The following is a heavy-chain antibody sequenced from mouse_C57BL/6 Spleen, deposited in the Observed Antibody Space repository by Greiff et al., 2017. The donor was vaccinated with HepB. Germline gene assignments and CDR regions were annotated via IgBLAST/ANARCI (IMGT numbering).Heavy chain of an antibody. CDR1: GYTFTSYG. CDR3: ARASTVVEEDWFAY. Sequence: VQLVESGAELARPGASVKLSCKASGYTFTSYGISWVKQRTGQGLEWIGEIYPRSGNTYYNEKFKGKATLTADKSSSTAYMELRSLTSEDSAVYFCARASTVVEEDWFAYWGQGTLVTVSA. CDR2: IYPRSGNT. J-gene: IGHJ3*01. D-gene: IGHD1-1*01. V-gene: IGHV1-81*01.